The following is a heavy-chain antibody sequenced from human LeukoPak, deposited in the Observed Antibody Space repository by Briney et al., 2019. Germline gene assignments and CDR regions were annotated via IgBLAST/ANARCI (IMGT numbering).Heavy chain of an antibody. CDR3: GKETKGSNTFVTLDV. CDR2: INGDGSII. Sequence: PGGSLRLSCAASGFTFRTYWMHWVRQVPGKGLVWVSHINGDGSIINYADSVKGRFTISRDNSKNTLYLQMNSLRAEDTAIYYCGKETKGSNTFVTLDVWGKGTTVTVSS. D-gene: IGHD6-13*01. J-gene: IGHJ6*04. V-gene: IGHV3-74*01. CDR1: GFTFRTYW.